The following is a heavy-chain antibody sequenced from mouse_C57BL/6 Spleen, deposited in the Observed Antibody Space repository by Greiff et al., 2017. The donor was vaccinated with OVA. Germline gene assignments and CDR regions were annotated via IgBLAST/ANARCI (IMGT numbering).Heavy chain of an antibody. D-gene: IGHD1-1*02. V-gene: IGHV1-22*01. CDR2: INPNNGGT. J-gene: IGHJ1*03. Sequence: VQLKESGPELVKPGASVKMSCKASGYTFTDYNMHWVKQSHGKSLEWIGYINPNNGGTSYNEKFKGKATLTVDKSSSTAYMELRSLTSEDSAVYYCARWGGNWYFDVWGTGTTVTVSS. CDR1: GYTFTDYN. CDR3: ARWGGNWYFDV.